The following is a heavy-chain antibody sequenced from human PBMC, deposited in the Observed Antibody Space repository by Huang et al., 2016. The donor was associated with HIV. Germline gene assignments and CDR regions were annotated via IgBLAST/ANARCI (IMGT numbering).Heavy chain of an antibody. D-gene: IGHD6-13*01. CDR1: GESLSDLF. V-gene: IGHV4-34*02. J-gene: IGHJ4*02. Sequence: QVQLEQWGARLLKPSETLSLTCAVYGESLSDLFWSWIRQPPGKGLEWIGEINQSGRTNYNPSLKSRVTIAVDTSKKQFSLKLKSVTAADTSMYYCARGRGSSWSLFDTWGQGSLVTVFS. CDR2: INQSGRT. CDR3: ARGRGSSWSLFDT.